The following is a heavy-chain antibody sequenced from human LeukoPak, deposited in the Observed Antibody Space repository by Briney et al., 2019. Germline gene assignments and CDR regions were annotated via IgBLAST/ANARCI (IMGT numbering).Heavy chain of an antibody. Sequence: SETLSLTCAVSGGSISSGGYSWSWIRQPPGKGLEWIGYIYHSGSTYYSPSLKSRVTISVDRSKNQFSLKLSSVTAADTAVYYCARARITMVRGVMVDYWGQGTLVTVSS. CDR1: GGSISSGGYS. CDR2: IYHSGST. D-gene: IGHD3-10*01. J-gene: IGHJ4*02. V-gene: IGHV4-30-2*01. CDR3: ARARITMVRGVMVDY.